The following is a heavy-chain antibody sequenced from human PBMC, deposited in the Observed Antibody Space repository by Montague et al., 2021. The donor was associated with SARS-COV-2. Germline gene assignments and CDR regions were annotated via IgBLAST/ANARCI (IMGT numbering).Heavy chain of an antibody. Sequence: SETLSLTCSVSGGSTSNYYWTWIRQSPGKGLQWIGYIIYTGSTKFNPSLKSRVSMSLDTSKNHFSLRLSAVTAADTARYYCARGQNIGFIAHCVYYLDLWGQGALVTVSS. CDR1: GGSTSNYY. D-gene: IGHD2-15*01. V-gene: IGHV4-59*01. CDR3: ARGQNIGFIAHCVYYLDL. J-gene: IGHJ4*02. CDR2: IIYTGST.